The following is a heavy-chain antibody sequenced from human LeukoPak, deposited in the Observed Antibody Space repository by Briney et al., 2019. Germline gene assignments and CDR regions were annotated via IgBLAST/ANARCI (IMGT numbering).Heavy chain of an antibody. D-gene: IGHD3-10*01. J-gene: IGHJ5*02. V-gene: IGHV4-34*01. CDR3: ARGVSAYGSGSYSMRRVVWFDP. CDR2: INQSGST. CDR1: GGSISSYY. Sequence: SETLSLTCTVSGGSISSYYWSWIRQPPGKGLEWIGEINQSGSTNYNPSLKSRVTISVDTSKNQFSLKLSSVTAADTAVYYCARGVSAYGSGSYSMRRVVWFDPWGQGTLVTVSS.